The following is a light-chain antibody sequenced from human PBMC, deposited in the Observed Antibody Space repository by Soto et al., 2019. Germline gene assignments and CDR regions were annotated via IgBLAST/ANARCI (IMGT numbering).Light chain of an antibody. CDR1: HSISSY. CDR3: QQYDSYST. CDR2: KAS. J-gene: IGKJ1*01. Sequence: IPMTQSPSTLSASVGDRITITCRASHSISSYLAWYQQKPGQAPTLLIYKASSLESGVPSRFSGSGSGTDFTLTISSLQPEDFATYYCQQYDSYSTFGQGTKVEFK. V-gene: IGKV1-5*03.